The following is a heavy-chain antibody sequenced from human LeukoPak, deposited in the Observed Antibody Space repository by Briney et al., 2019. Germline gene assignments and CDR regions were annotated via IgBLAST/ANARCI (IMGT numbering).Heavy chain of an antibody. V-gene: IGHV4-39*07. Sequence: PSETLSLTCSVSGPSISNTIYYWAWVRQPPGKGLDWIGSTHYSGSTYYNPSLLSRVTISTDTSKNQFSLKLSSVTAADTAVYYCARGPYPYYYMDVWGKGTTVTISS. CDR3: ARGPYPYYYMDV. CDR2: THYSGST. J-gene: IGHJ6*03. CDR1: GPSISNTIYY.